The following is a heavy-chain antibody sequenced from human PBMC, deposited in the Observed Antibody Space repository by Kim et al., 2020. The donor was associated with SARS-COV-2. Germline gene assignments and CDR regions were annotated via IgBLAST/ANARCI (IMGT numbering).Heavy chain of an antibody. Sequence: ASVKVSCKASGYTFTGYYMHWVRQAPGQGLEWMGWINPNSGGTNYAQKFQGRVTMTRDTSISTAYMELSRLRSDDTAVYYCARSARNYGGKAQAGYWGQGTLVTVSS. CDR3: ARSARNYGGKAQAGY. V-gene: IGHV1-2*02. D-gene: IGHD4-17*01. CDR2: INPNSGGT. CDR1: GYTFTGYY. J-gene: IGHJ4*02.